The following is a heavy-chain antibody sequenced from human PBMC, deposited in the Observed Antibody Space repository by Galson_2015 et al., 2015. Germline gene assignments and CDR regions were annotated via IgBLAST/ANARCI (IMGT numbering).Heavy chain of an antibody. V-gene: IGHV1-69*13. D-gene: IGHD2-15*01. Sequence: SVKVSCKASGGTFSSYAISWVRQAPGQGLEWMGGIIPIFGTANYAQKFQGRVTITADESTSTAYMELSSLRSEDTAVYYCARFQEYCSGGSCKGYYYYMDVWGKGTTVTVSS. CDR3: ARFQEYCSGGSCKGYYYYMDV. CDR1: GGTFSSYA. J-gene: IGHJ6*03. CDR2: IIPIFGTA.